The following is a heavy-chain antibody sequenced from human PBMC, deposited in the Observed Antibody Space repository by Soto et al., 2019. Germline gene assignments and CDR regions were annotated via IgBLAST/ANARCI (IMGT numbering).Heavy chain of an antibody. CDR1: GGTFSSYA. V-gene: IGHV1-69*01. D-gene: IGHD1-1*01. CDR3: ARDGRAYYYYGMDV. Sequence: QVQLVQSGAEVKKPGSSVKVSCKASGGTFSSYAISWVRQAPGQGREWMGGIIPIFGTATYAQKFQGRVTITADEATSTAYMELSSLRSEDTAVYYCARDGRAYYYYGMDVWGQGTTVTVSS. CDR2: IIPIFGTA. J-gene: IGHJ6*02.